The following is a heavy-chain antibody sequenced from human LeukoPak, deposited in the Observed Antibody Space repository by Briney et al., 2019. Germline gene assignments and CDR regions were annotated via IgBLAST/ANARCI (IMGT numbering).Heavy chain of an antibody. CDR2: ISGSGGST. V-gene: IGHV3-23*01. CDR1: GFTFSSYA. Sequence: SGGSLRLSCAASGFTFSSYAMSWVRQAPGKGLEWVSAISGSGGSTYYADSVKGRFTISRDNSKNTLYLQMNSLRAEDTAVYYCAREAEYSYGYFLYYYGMDVWGQGTTVTVSS. D-gene: IGHD5-18*01. CDR3: AREAEYSYGYFLYYYGMDV. J-gene: IGHJ6*02.